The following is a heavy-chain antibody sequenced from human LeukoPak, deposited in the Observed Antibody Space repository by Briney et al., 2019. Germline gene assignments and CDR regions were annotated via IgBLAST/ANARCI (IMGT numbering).Heavy chain of an antibody. Sequence: SETLSLTCTVSGGSISSYYWSWIRQPPGKGLEWIGYIYYSGSTNYNPSLKSRVTISVDTSKDQFSLKLSSVTAADTAVYYCARRGTGLDYWGQGTLVTVSS. D-gene: IGHD7-27*01. J-gene: IGHJ4*02. CDR3: ARRGTGLDY. CDR2: IYYSGST. V-gene: IGHV4-59*08. CDR1: GGSISSYY.